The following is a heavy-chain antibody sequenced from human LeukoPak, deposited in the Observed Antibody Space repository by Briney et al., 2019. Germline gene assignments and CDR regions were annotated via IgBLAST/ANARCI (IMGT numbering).Heavy chain of an antibody. CDR1: GFTFSSYG. Sequence: GGSLRLSCAASGFTFSSYGMHWVRQAPGKGLEWVAVISYDGSNKYYADSVKGRFTISRDNSKNTLYLQMNSLRAEDTAVYYCAKDHNFNVWGQGTTDTVSS. V-gene: IGHV3-30*18. D-gene: IGHD1-20*01. CDR2: ISYDGSNK. J-gene: IGHJ6*02. CDR3: AKDHNFNV.